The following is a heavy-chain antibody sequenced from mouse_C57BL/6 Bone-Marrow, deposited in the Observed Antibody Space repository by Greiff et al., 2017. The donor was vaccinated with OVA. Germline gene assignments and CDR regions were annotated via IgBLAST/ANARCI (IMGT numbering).Heavy chain of an antibody. CDR1: GFTFSSYA. CDR2: ISSGGDYI. Sequence: EVMLVESGEGLVKPGGSLKLSCAASGFTFSSYAMSWVRQTPEKRLEWVAYISSGGDYIYYADTVKGRSTISIDNARNTLYLQMSSLKSEDTAMYYCTRLLDAMDYWGQGTSVTVSS. V-gene: IGHV5-9-1*02. J-gene: IGHJ4*01. D-gene: IGHD2-1*01. CDR3: TRLLDAMDY.